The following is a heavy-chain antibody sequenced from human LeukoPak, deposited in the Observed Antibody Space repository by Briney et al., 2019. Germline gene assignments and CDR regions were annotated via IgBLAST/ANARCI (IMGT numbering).Heavy chain of an antibody. J-gene: IGHJ6*04. CDR2: IIPIFGTA. CDR3: ARNLVVPAATYYYYYYGVDV. V-gene: IGHV1-69*13. CDR1: GGTFSSYA. D-gene: IGHD2-2*01. Sequence: SVKVSCKASGGTFSSYAISWVRQAPGQGLEWMGGIIPIFGTANYAQKFQGRVTITADESTSTAYMELSSLRSEDTAVYYCARNLVVPAATYYYYYYGVDVWGKGTTVTVSS.